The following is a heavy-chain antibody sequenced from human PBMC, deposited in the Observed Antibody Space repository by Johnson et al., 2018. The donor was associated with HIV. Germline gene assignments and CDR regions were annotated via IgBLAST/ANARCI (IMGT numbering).Heavy chain of an antibody. V-gene: IGHV3-30*02. D-gene: IGHD4-17*01. J-gene: IGHJ3*01. Sequence: QVQLVESGGGVVRPGGSLRLSCAASGFTFDDYGMSWVRQVPGKGLEWVAFIRYDGSNKYYADSVKGRFTISRDNSKNTLYLQMNSLRAEDKAVYYCAILAGLDYGDSLDAFDVWGQGTMVTVSS. CDR3: AILAGLDYGDSLDAFDV. CDR2: IRYDGSNK. CDR1: GFTFDDYG.